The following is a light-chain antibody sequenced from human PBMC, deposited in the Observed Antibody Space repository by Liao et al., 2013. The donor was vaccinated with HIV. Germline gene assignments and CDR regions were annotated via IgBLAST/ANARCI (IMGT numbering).Light chain of an antibody. J-gene: IGLJ2*01. CDR1: KLGDSY. CDR2: QDT. Sequence: SFELTQPPSVSVSPGQTASIACSGDKLGDSYASWYQQKPGQSPVLVIHQDTKRPSGIPERFSGSNSGNTATLTISGTQAMDEADYYCQAWDSSAVVFGGGTKLTVL. V-gene: IGLV3-1*01. CDR3: QAWDSSAVV.